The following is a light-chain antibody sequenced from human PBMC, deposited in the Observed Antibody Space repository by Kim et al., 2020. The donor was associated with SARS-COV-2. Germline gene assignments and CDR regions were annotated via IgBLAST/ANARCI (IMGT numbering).Light chain of an antibody. CDR1: SDINVGSQY. Sequence: LTCTLPSDINVGSQYVDWFQQKPGSPPRYLLYYFSDSDKGQGSGVPSRFSGSKDASANTGILLISGLQSEDEADYYCMIWPRNAVLFGGGTQLTVL. CDR3: MIWPRNAVL. CDR2: YFSDSDK. J-gene: IGLJ2*01. V-gene: IGLV5-37*01.